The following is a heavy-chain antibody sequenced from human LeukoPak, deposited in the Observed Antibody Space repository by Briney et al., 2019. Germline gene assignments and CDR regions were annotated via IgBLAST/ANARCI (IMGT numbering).Heavy chain of an antibody. D-gene: IGHD5-18*01. V-gene: IGHV4-39*01. J-gene: IGHJ4*02. CDR2: MAHNGTT. Sequence: SETLSLTCTVSGASPSISCYYWDWIRQPPGKGLEWIASMAHNGTTYYNPSLRSRVTISVDTSQNQFSLKLSSVTAADTAVYYCARSGYGFLVYCCGQGTLVTVSA. CDR3: ARSGYGFLVYC. CDR1: GASPSISCYY.